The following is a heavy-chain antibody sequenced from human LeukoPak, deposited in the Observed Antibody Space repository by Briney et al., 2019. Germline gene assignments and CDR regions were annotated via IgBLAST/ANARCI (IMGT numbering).Heavy chain of an antibody. CDR1: GFTFSSYA. D-gene: IGHD4-17*01. CDR2: TSGSGGST. Sequence: GGSLRLSCAASGFTFSSYAMSWVRQAPGKGLEWVSATSGSGGSTYYADSVKGRFTISRDNSKNTLYLQMNSLRAEDTAVYYCAKAPDYGDYYYYYGMDVWGQGTTVTVSS. J-gene: IGHJ6*02. CDR3: AKAPDYGDYYYYYGMDV. V-gene: IGHV3-23*01.